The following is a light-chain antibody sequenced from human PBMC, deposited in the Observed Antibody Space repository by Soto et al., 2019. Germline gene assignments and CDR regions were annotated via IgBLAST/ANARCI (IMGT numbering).Light chain of an antibody. CDR1: QDINRW. J-gene: IGKJ1*01. Sequence: DIQMTQSPSTLSASVGDRVTITCLASQDINRWLAWYQQKPGKAPKILIYNADTLESGVPSRFSGSGYGTEFILTISSLQPDDFATYYCQQFSLYWAFGQGTKVDI. CDR2: NAD. CDR3: QQFSLYWA. V-gene: IGKV1-5*01.